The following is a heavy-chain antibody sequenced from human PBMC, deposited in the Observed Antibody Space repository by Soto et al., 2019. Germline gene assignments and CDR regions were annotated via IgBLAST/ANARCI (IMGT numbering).Heavy chain of an antibody. Sequence: GGSLRLSCAASGFTFSSYGMHWVRQAPGKGLEWVAVIWYDGSNKYYADSVKGPFTISRDKSKNTLYLQMNSLRAEDTAVYYCSKEPYNCKLNRFAPWGQGTLVTVSS. V-gene: IGHV3-30*02. CDR3: SKEPYNCKLNRFAP. CDR1: GFTFSSYG. J-gene: IGHJ5*02. D-gene: IGHD1-20*01. CDR2: IWYDGSNK.